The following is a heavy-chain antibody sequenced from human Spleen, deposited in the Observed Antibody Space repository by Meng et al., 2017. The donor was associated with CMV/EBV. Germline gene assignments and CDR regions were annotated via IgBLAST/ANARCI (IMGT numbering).Heavy chain of an antibody. Sequence: ESLKISCTVSGGSISSADFYWSWIRQPPGKGLEWIGYIYYSGSTNYNPSLKSRVTISVDTSKNQFSLKLSSVTAADTAVYYCARAHLPSMVRGVIGMDVWGQGTTVTVSS. D-gene: IGHD3-10*01. CDR3: ARAHLPSMVRGVIGMDV. V-gene: IGHV4-61*08. J-gene: IGHJ6*02. CDR1: GGSISSADFY. CDR2: IYYSGST.